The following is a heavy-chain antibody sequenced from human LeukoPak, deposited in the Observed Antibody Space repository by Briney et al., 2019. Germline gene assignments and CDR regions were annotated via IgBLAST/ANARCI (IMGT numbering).Heavy chain of an antibody. J-gene: IGHJ4*02. V-gene: IGHV4-59*01. CDR3: ARRESSSWSFDY. D-gene: IGHD6-13*01. CDR2: IYYSGST. Sequence: SETLSLTCTVSGGSISSYYWSWIRQPPGKGLEWIGYIYYSGSTNYNPSLKSRVTISVDTSKNQFSLKLSSVTAADTAVYYCARRESSSWSFDYWGQGTLVTVSS. CDR1: GGSISSYY.